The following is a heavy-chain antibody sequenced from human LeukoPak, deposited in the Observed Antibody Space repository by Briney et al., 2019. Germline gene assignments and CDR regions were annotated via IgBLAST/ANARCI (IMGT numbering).Heavy chain of an antibody. CDR3: ARYYYGSGPFDP. J-gene: IGHJ5*02. CDR2: ISGSGGST. Sequence: GGSLRLSCAASGFTFSSYAMSWVRQAPEKGLEWVSAISGSGGSTYYADSVKGRFTISRGNSKNTLYLQMNSLRAEDTAVYYCARYYYGSGPFDPWGQGTLVTVSS. CDR1: GFTFSSYA. V-gene: IGHV3-23*01. D-gene: IGHD3-10*01.